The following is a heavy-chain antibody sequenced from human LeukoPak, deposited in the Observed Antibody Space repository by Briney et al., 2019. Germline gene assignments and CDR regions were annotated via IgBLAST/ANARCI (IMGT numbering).Heavy chain of an antibody. V-gene: IGHV1-69*04. CDR2: IIPALNIT. J-gene: IGHJ6*02. Sequence: PVKVSCKTSGGTFSSSAITWVRQAPGQGLEWMGRIIPALNITSYAQKFQGRVTITADTSTSTAYMELSSLRSEETAVYYCARDQGLTAPPPYGLDVWGQGTTVTVSS. CDR3: ARDQGLTAPPPYGLDV. D-gene: IGHD5-18*01. CDR1: GGTFSSSA.